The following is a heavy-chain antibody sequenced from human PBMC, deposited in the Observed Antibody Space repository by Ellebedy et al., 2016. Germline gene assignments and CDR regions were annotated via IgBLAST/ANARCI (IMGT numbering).Heavy chain of an antibody. Sequence: ASVKVSCKVSGYTLTELSMHWVRQAPGKGLEWMGGFDPEDGETIYAQKFQGRVTMTEDTSTDTAYMELSSLRSEDTAVYYCATIEASSGWHYYFDYWGQGTLVTVSS. CDR2: FDPEDGET. J-gene: IGHJ4*02. V-gene: IGHV1-24*01. CDR3: ATIEASSGWHYYFDY. D-gene: IGHD6-19*01. CDR1: GYTLTELS.